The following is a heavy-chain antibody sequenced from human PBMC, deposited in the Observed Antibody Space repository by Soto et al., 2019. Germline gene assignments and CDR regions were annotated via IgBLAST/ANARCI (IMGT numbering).Heavy chain of an antibody. CDR3: ARGLTPLGGDYASSRYGMDV. D-gene: IGHD2-21*02. V-gene: IGHV1-2*04. CDR2: INPNSGGT. CDR1: GYTFTGYY. Sequence: ASVKVSCKASGYTFTGYYMHWVRQAPGQGLEWMGWINPNSGGTNYAQKFQGWVTMTRDTSISTAYMELSRLRSDDTAVYYCARGLTPLGGDYASSRYGMDVWGQGSTVTVSS. J-gene: IGHJ6*02.